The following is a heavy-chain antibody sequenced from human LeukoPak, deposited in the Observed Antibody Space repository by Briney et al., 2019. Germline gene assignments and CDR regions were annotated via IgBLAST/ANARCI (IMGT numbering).Heavy chain of an antibody. Sequence: PSETLSLTCTVSGGSISSYYWSWIRQPPGKGLEWIGYIYYSGSTNYNPSLKSRVTISVDPSKNQFSLKLSSVTAADTAVYYCASYGPGSSRSFDYWGQGTLVTVSS. D-gene: IGHD3-10*01. CDR2: IYYSGST. CDR1: GGSISSYY. CDR3: ASYGPGSSRSFDY. J-gene: IGHJ4*02. V-gene: IGHV4-59*01.